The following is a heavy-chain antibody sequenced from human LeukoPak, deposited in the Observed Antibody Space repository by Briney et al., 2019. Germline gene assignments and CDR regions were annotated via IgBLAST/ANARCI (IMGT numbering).Heavy chain of an antibody. CDR1: GFTFSSYG. D-gene: IGHD3-3*01. CDR3: AKSARLGVVIPGY. J-gene: IGHJ4*02. CDR2: IRYDGSNK. Sequence: GGSLRLSCAASGFTFSSYGMHWVRQAPGKGLEWVAFIRYDGSNKYYADSVKGRFTISRDNYKNTLYLQMNSLRAEDTAVYYCAKSARLGVVIPGYWGQGTLVTVSS. V-gene: IGHV3-30*02.